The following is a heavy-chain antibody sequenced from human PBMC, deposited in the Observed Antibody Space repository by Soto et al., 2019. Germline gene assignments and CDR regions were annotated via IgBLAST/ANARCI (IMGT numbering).Heavy chain of an antibody. CDR2: IIHSGST. J-gene: IGHJ4*01. V-gene: IGHV4-34*12. CDR1: GGSFSGYY. D-gene: IGHD4-17*01. CDR3: ARDVYYGGFSLGY. Sequence: SETLSLTCAVYGGSFSGYYWSWIRQPPGKGLEWIGEIIHSGSTNYNPSLKSRVTISVDTSKNQFSLKMSSVTAADTAVYYCARDVYYGGFSLGYWGHGILVTVPS.